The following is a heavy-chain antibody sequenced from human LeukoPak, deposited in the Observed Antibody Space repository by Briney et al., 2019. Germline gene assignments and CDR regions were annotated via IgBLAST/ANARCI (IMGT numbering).Heavy chain of an antibody. Sequence: SETLSLTCTVSGGSISSGSYYWSWIRQPAGKGLEWIGRIYTSGSTNYNPSLKSRVTISVDTSKNQFSLKLSSVTAADTAVYYCARVRLADERAWAYWGQGTLVTVSS. V-gene: IGHV4-61*02. CDR2: IYTSGST. D-gene: IGHD3-3*02. CDR3: ARVRLADERAWAY. CDR1: GGSISSGSYY. J-gene: IGHJ4*02.